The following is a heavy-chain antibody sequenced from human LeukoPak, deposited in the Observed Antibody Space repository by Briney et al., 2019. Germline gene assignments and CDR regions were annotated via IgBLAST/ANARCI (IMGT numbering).Heavy chain of an antibody. J-gene: IGHJ5*02. CDR2: IITISGTT. CDR1: GGTFTSYA. D-gene: IGHD1-26*01. Sequence: SVKVSCKTSGGTFTSYAITWVRQAPGQRLDWMGKIITISGTTNYAQKFQGRVTFTADESTSTAYMELSSLRYKDTALYYCARKLRLGGTWFDPWGQGTLVTVSS. V-gene: IGHV1-69*13. CDR3: ARKLRLGGTWFDP.